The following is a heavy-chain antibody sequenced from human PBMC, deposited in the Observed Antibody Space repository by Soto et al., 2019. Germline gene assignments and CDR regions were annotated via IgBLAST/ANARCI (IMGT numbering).Heavy chain of an antibody. J-gene: IGHJ4*02. CDR2: IKSKTNGGTT. CDR3: TTDSPSSSGFRD. D-gene: IGHD3-22*01. Sequence: PGGSLRLSCAASGFTFSNAWMNWVRQAPGKGLEWVGRIKSKTNGGTTDYTAPVKGRFTISRDDSKNKKYLQMNSLKTEDTAVYYCTTDSPSSSGFRDWGQGTLVTVSS. V-gene: IGHV3-15*07. CDR1: GFTFSNAW.